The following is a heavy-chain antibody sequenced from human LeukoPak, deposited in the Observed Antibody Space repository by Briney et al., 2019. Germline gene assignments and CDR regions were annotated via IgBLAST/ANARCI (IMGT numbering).Heavy chain of an antibody. CDR3: ARANFNYYGSGNYSGLYYYYYYGMDV. Sequence: GGSLRLSCAASGFTFSSYSMNWVRQAPGKGLEWVSSISSSSSYIYYADSVKGRFTISRDNAKNSLYLQMNSLRAEDTAVYYCARANFNYYGSGNYSGLYYYYYYGMDVWGQGTTVTVSS. CDR1: GFTFSSYS. J-gene: IGHJ6*02. D-gene: IGHD3-10*01. V-gene: IGHV3-21*01. CDR2: ISSSSSYI.